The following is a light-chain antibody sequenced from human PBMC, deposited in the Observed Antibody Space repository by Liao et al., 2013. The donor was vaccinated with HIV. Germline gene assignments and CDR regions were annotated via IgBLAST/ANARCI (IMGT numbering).Light chain of an antibody. CDR1: DIRSKS. Sequence: SYVLTQPPSVSVAPGQTARITCEGSDIRSKSVHWYQHRPGQAPVLVIYYDDDRPSGIPDRFSGSNSGNTATLTISGTQAMDEADYYCQAWDSSTVVFGGGTKLTVL. J-gene: IGLJ2*01. CDR3: QAWDSSTVV. CDR2: YDD. V-gene: IGLV3-21*01.